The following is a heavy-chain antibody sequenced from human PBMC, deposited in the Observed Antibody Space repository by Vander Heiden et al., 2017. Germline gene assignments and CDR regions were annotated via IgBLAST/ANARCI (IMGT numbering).Heavy chain of an antibody. J-gene: IGHJ3*02. CDR1: GCTFSSYA. D-gene: IGHD4-17*01. CDR2: IIPIFGTA. CDR3: ARGLLDDYGGVLAFDI. Sequence: QVQLVQSGAEVKKPGSSVKVFCKVSGCTFSSYAISWGRQAPGQGLEWMGGIIPIFGTANYAQKFQGRVTITADESTSTAYMELSSLRSEDTAVYYCARGLLDDYGGVLAFDIWGQGTMVTVSS. V-gene: IGHV1-69*01.